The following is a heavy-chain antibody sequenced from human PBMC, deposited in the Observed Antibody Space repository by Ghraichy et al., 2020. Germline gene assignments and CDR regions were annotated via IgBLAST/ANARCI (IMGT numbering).Heavy chain of an antibody. J-gene: IGHJ4*02. D-gene: IGHD3-10*01. CDR1: GFTFSSYA. Sequence: GGSLRLSCAASGFTFSSYAMSWVRQAPGKGLEWVSAISGSGGSTYYADSVKGRFTISRDNSKNTLYLQMNSLRAEDTAVYYCARDRLWFGELYTTRAVDYWGQGTLVTVSS. CDR3: ARDRLWFGELYTTRAVDY. V-gene: IGHV3-23*01. CDR2: ISGSGGST.